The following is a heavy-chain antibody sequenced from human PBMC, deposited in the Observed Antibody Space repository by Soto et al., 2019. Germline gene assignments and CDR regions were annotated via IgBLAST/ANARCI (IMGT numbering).Heavy chain of an antibody. CDR2: TYYRSNWRH. CDR3: ARGVAGSGFHL. V-gene: IGHV6-1*01. Sequence: SQTLSLTCAISGDSVSSNTAAWNWIRSSPSRGLEWLGRTYYRSNWRHDYAVSVKSRITVNPDTSKNHFSLQLNSVTPDDTAVYYCARGVAGSGFHLWGQGTLLTVSS. D-gene: IGHD6-19*01. J-gene: IGHJ5*02. CDR1: GDSVSSNTAA.